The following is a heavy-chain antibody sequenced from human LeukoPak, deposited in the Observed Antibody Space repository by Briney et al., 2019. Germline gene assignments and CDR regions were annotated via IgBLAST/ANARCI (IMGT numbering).Heavy chain of an antibody. D-gene: IGHD3-10*01. Sequence: GGSLRLSCTASGFTFGDYAMSWVRQAPGKGLEWVGFIRSKAYGGTTEYAASVKGRFTTSRDDSKSIAYLQMNSLKTEDTAVYYCTRDGSGSYYNDVSDYWGQGTLVTVSS. J-gene: IGHJ4*02. V-gene: IGHV3-49*04. CDR2: IRSKAYGGTT. CDR3: TRDGSGSYYNDVSDY. CDR1: GFTFGDYA.